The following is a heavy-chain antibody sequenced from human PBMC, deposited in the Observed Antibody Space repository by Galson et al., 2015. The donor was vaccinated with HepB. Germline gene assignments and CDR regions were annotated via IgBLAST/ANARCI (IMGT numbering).Heavy chain of an antibody. D-gene: IGHD2-21*02. CDR3: ARHCGGYYCY. Sequence: SLRLSCAASGFTFSGYWMTWVRQAPGKGLEWVANINEDGSEKYYVDSVKGRVTMSRDNARNSLYLQMNSLRAEDTAVYYCARHCGGYYCYRGQGTLVTVSS. V-gene: IGHV3-7*01. CDR2: INEDGSEK. J-gene: IGHJ4*02. CDR1: GFTFSGYW.